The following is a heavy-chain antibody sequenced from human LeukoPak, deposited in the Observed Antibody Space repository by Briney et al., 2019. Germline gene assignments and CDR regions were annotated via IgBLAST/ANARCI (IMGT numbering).Heavy chain of an antibody. J-gene: IGHJ5*02. CDR3: AREGGGPRWLDP. CDR2: INTSGSS. V-gene: IGHV4-4*07. D-gene: IGHD6-25*01. CDR1: GGSISSYY. Sequence: SETLSLTYTVSGGSISSYYWSWIRQPAGKGLEWIGRINTSGSSNYNPSLRSRVTMSVDTSKNQFSLNLSSVTAADTAVCYCAREGGGPRWLDPWGQGTLVTVSS.